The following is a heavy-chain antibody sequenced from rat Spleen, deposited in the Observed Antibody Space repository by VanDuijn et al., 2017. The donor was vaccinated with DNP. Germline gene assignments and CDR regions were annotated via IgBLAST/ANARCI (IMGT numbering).Heavy chain of an antibody. CDR1: GFTFSDYN. V-gene: IGHV5-22*01. CDR2: IGSAAYAP. D-gene: IGHD4-3*01. J-gene: IGHJ2*01. Sequence: EVQVVESGGGLVQPGRSLKLSCATSGFTFSDYNMAWVRQAPKKGLEWVASIGSAAYAPYYGDSVKGRFTISRDNAKSTLYLQMNSLRSEDMATYYCVRWNSGHFDYWGQGVMVTVSS. CDR3: VRWNSGHFDY.